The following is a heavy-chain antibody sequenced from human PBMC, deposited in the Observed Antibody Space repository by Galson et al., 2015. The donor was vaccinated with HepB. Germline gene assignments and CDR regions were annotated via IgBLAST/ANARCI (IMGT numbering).Heavy chain of an antibody. CDR2: IDWDDDK. D-gene: IGHD1-1*01. Sequence: PALVKPTQTLTLTCTFSGFSLSTSGMCVSWIRQPPGKALEWLARIDWDDDKYYSTSLKTRLTISKDTSKNQVVLTMTNMDPVDTATYYCARIRETTLADDAFDIWGQGTMVTVSS. V-gene: IGHV2-70*11. J-gene: IGHJ3*02. CDR1: GFSLSTSGMC. CDR3: ARIRETTLADDAFDI.